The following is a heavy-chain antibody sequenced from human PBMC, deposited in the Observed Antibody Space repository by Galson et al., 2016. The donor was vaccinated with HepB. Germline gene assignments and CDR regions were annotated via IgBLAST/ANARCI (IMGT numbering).Heavy chain of an antibody. CDR3: ARVAPPPVVPPAYNDY. D-gene: IGHD4-23*01. CDR2: IFHDGST. V-gene: IGHV4-38-2*01. J-gene: IGHJ4*02. Sequence: SETLSLTCGVSGYSINSGYYWGWMRQAPGKGLEWIGNIFHDGSTNYNPSLKSRVPISVDTSTNQFSLRVNSVTAADTAVYYCARVAPPPVVPPAYNDYWGQGTLVTVSS. CDR1: GYSINSGYY.